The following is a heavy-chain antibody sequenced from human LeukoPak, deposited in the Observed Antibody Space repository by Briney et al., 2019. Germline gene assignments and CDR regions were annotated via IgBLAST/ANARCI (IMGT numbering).Heavy chain of an antibody. CDR1: GGTFSSYA. CDR3: AKGAITMIYFGY. D-gene: IGHD3-22*01. Sequence: ASVKVSCKASGGTFSSYAISWVRQAPGQGLEWMGGIIPIFGTANYAQRFQGRVTITTDESTSTAYMELSSLRSEDTAVYYCAKGAITMIYFGYWGQGTLVTVSS. V-gene: IGHV1-69*05. CDR2: IIPIFGTA. J-gene: IGHJ4*02.